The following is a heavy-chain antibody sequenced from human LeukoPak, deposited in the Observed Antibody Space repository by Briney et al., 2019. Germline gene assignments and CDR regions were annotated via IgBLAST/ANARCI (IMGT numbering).Heavy chain of an antibody. J-gene: IGHJ3*02. CDR3: ARTSKLTSVMDI. CDR2: IDTAGNT. V-gene: IGHV3-13*04. D-gene: IGHD3-16*01. CDR1: GFTFSSYD. Sequence: PGGSLRLSCAASGFTFSSYDMHWVRQAPGEGLEWVSAIDTAGNTFYPGSVRGRFTISRENAKNSLYLQMNNVRAADTAVYYCARTSKLTSVMDIWGQGTMVTVSS.